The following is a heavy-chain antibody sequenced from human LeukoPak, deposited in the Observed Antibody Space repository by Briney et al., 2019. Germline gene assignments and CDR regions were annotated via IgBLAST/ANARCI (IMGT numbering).Heavy chain of an antibody. Sequence: GRSLRLSCAVSGFPFSTFWMSWVRQAPGKGLEWVAFVRYDGSNKYYADSVKGRFTISRDNSKNTLYLQMHRLRPEDTAVYYCAKDLRRDIVVVPAAETYWGQGTLVTVSS. CDR1: GFPFSTFW. CDR2: VRYDGSNK. CDR3: AKDLRRDIVVVPAAETY. D-gene: IGHD2-2*01. J-gene: IGHJ4*02. V-gene: IGHV3-30*02.